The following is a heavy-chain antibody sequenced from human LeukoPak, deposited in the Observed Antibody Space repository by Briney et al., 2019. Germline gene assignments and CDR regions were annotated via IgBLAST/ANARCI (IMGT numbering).Heavy chain of an antibody. V-gene: IGHV3-30*18. Sequence: GRSLRLSCAASGFXFSSYDIHWVRQAPGKGLEWVAVLSYDGSNKYYADSVKGRFTISRDNSKNTLSLQMNSLRAEDTAVYYCAKEGTAYYDSSDYFDSWGQGSLVTVSS. CDR1: GFXFSSYD. CDR3: AKEGTAYYDSSDYFDS. J-gene: IGHJ4*02. CDR2: LSYDGSNK. D-gene: IGHD3-22*01.